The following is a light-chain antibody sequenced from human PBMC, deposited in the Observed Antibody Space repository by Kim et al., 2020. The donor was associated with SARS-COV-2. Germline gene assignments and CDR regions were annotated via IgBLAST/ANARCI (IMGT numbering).Light chain of an antibody. CDR1: KLGDKY. V-gene: IGLV3-1*01. CDR2: QDS. J-gene: IGLJ3*02. CDR3: QAWDSSTVWV. Sequence: SYELTQPPSVSVSPGQTASITCSGDKLGDKYACWYQQKPGQSPVLVIYQDSKRPSGIPERFSGSNSGNTATLTISGTQAMAEADYYCQAWDSSTVWVFGG.